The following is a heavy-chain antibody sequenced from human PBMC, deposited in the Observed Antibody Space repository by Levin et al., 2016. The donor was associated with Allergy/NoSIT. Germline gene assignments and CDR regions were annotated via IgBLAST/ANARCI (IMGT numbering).Heavy chain of an antibody. V-gene: IGHV3-33*01. Sequence: WIRQPLGKGLEWVAVIWYDGSNKYYADSVKGRFTISRDNSKNTLYLQMNSLRAEDTAVYYCARGGQQWLGTHGMDVWGQGTTVTVSS. J-gene: IGHJ6*02. CDR3: ARGGQQWLGTHGMDV. CDR2: IWYDGSNK. D-gene: IGHD6-19*01.